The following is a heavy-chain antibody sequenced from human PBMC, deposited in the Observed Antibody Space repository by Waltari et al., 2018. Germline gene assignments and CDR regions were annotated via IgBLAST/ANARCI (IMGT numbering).Heavy chain of an antibody. Sequence: HVQLEQYGAEVKKPGSSVKVSCKASGGSFSTYTVTWLRQALGQGLEWMGSIIPFLGISKYAQSLQARLTITVDQSTNTGYMELNNLRPEDTGVYYCARSGEMKGTVDYWGQGTLVTVSS. J-gene: IGHJ4*02. CDR2: IIPFLGIS. V-gene: IGHV1-69*02. CDR3: ARSGEMKGTVDY. CDR1: GGSFSTYT. D-gene: IGHD1-1*01.